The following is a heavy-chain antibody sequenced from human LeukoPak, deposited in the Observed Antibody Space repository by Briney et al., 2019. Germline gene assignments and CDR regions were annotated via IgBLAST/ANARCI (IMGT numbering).Heavy chain of an antibody. CDR1: GFTFSSYG. D-gene: IGHD3-22*01. CDR3: ARDKENYYDSSGYYAEH. V-gene: IGHV3-30*03. J-gene: IGHJ1*01. Sequence: PGGSLRLSCAASGFTFSSYGMHWVRQAPGKGLEWVAVISYDGSNKYYADSVKGRFTISRDNSKNTLYLQMNSLRAEDTAVYYCARDKENYYDSSGYYAEHWGQGTLVTVSS. CDR2: ISYDGSNK.